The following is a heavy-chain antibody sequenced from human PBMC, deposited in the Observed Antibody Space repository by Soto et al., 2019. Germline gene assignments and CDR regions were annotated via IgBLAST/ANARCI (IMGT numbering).Heavy chain of an antibody. CDR2: INHSGST. D-gene: IGHD3-9*01. CDR1: GGSFSGYY. Sequence: QVQLQQWGAGLLKPSETLSLTCAVYGGSFSGYYWSWIRQPPGKGLDWIREINHSGSTNYNPSLKSRVTISVDTSKNQFSLKLSSVTAADTAVYYCASGGQTIIPKDWGQGTLVTVSS. V-gene: IGHV4-34*02. CDR3: ASGGQTIIPKD. J-gene: IGHJ4*02.